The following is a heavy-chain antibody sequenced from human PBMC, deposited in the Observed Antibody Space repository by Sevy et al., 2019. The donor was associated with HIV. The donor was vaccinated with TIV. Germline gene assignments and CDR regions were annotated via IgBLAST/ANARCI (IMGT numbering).Heavy chain of an antibody. D-gene: IGHD3-3*01. CDR1: GFTFSNAW. CDR2: IKSQSDGGTI. V-gene: IGHV3-15*07. CDR3: ATKGGFWSGYQYFDS. J-gene: IGHJ4*02. Sequence: GGSLRLSCTASGFTFSNAWMNWVRQAPGKGLERVGRIKSQSDGGTIDYAAPVKGRFTISRDDSKNTLFLQMNSLRSEDTAVYYCATKGGFWSGYQYFDSWGQGTLVTVSS.